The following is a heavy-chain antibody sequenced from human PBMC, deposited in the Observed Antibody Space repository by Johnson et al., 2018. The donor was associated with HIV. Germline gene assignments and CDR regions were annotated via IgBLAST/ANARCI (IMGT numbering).Heavy chain of an antibody. D-gene: IGHD5-12*01. Sequence: VQLVESGGGLVQPGRSLRLSCAASGFTVSSNYMSWVRQAPGKGLEWVAGVHWNGGSTGYADSVRGRFTISRDNSKNTLYLQMNSLRAEDTAVYYCARDKVDDAFDIWGQGTMVTVSS. V-gene: IGHV3-66*02. CDR1: GFTVSSNY. J-gene: IGHJ3*02. CDR3: ARDKVDDAFDI. CDR2: VHWNGGST.